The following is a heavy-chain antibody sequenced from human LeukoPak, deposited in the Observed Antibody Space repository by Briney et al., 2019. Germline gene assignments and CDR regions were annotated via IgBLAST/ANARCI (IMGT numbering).Heavy chain of an antibody. V-gene: IGHV5-51*01. CDR2: IYPDDSDT. CDR3: ARRSGNYYGVDY. Sequence: GESLKISCKVSGYSFTSYWIAWVRQLPGKGLEWMGIIYPDDSDTTYNPSFQGQVTISADKSISTAYLQWSSLKASDTAMYYCARRSGNYYGVDYWGQGTLVTVSS. CDR1: GYSFTSYW. J-gene: IGHJ4*02. D-gene: IGHD1-26*01.